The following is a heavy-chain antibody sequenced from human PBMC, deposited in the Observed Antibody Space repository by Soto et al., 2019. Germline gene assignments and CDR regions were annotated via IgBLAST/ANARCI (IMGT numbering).Heavy chain of an antibody. CDR2: IYTSGST. V-gene: IGHV4-4*07. D-gene: IGHD3-10*02. CDR3: FFFSSRRRHTSCSLGLGIPANRSSDL. Sequence: NGQRWIGRIYTSGSTNYKPSLKSRVTMSVDTSKNQFSLKLSCVTAADTAVYYCFFFSSRRRHTSCSLGLGIPANRSSDL. J-gene: IGHJ2*01.